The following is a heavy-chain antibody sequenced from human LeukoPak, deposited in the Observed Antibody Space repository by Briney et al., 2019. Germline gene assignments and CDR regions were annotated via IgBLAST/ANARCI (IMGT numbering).Heavy chain of an antibody. Sequence: PGRSLRLSCAASGFTFSSYSMNWVRQAPGKGLEWVSSISSSSSYIYYADSVKGRFTISRDNAKNSLYLQMNSLRAEDTAVYYCARDLGGSGASPLDYWGQGTLVTVSS. D-gene: IGHD1-26*01. J-gene: IGHJ4*02. CDR3: ARDLGGSGASPLDY. CDR2: ISSSSSYI. CDR1: GFTFSSYS. V-gene: IGHV3-21*01.